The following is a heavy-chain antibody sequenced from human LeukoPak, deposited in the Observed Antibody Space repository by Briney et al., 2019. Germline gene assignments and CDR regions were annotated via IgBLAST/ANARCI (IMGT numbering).Heavy chain of an antibody. Sequence: PGGSLRLSCAASGFTFSSYSMSWVRQAPGKGLEWVSSISSSSSYIYYADSVKGRFTISRDNAKNSLYLQMNSLRAEDTAVYYCAREWSRTTGFGYWGQGTLVTVSS. CDR2: ISSSSSYI. J-gene: IGHJ4*02. CDR1: GFTFSSYS. D-gene: IGHD1-7*01. CDR3: AREWSRTTGFGY. V-gene: IGHV3-21*01.